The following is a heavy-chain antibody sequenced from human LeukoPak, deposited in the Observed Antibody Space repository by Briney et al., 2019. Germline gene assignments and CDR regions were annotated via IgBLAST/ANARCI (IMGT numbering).Heavy chain of an antibody. J-gene: IGHJ4*02. D-gene: IGHD5-12*01. CDR2: ISSSSSYI. Sequence: PGGSLRLSCGVSGFTFSSHGMHWVRQAPGKGLEWVSSISSSSSYIYYADSVKGRFTISRDNAKNSLYLQMNSLRAEDTAVYYCAREDATYTYWGQGTLVTVSS. CDR3: AREDATYTY. CDR1: GFTFSSHG. V-gene: IGHV3-21*01.